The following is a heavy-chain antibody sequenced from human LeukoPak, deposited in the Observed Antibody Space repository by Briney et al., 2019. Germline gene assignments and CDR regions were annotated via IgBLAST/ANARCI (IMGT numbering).Heavy chain of an antibody. CDR3: ARADSSCYHFDF. D-gene: IGHD3-22*01. Sequence: SETLSLTCAVSGGSISSGTSSWSWIRLPPGKGLEWVGCNFHSGSTYYNPSLRSRVTISVDRSNNQFSLQLSSVTAADTAVYYCARADSSCYHFDFWGQGTLVTVSS. J-gene: IGHJ4*02. CDR2: NFHSGST. V-gene: IGHV4-30-2*01. CDR1: GGSISSGTSS.